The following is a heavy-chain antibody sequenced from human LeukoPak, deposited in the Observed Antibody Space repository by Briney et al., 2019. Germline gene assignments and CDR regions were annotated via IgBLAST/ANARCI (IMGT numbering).Heavy chain of an antibody. CDR2: ISSSSSTI. CDR3: APRGVEAA. J-gene: IGHJ5*02. V-gene: IGHV3-48*01. D-gene: IGHD3-10*01. CDR1: GFTFSTYS. Sequence: GGSLRLSCAASGFTFSTYSMNWVRQAPGKGLEWVSYISSSSSTIYYADSVKGRFTISRDNAKNSLDLQMNSLRAEDTAVYYCAPRGVEAAWGQGALVTVSS.